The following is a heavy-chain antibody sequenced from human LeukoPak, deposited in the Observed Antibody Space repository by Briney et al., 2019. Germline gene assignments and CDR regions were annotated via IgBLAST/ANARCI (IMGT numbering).Heavy chain of an antibody. V-gene: IGHV3-7*01. D-gene: IGHD2/OR15-2a*01. CDR2: INLRGGAS. Sequence: GGSLRLSCAASGFSLSDYLMNWVRQAPGKGLEWVANINLRGGASLYVDSVRGRFTISRDNAKNSLYLQMSSLKVEDTAVYYCAECGLYNFWGQGTLVTVSS. J-gene: IGHJ4*02. CDR3: AECGLYNF. CDR1: GFSLSDYL.